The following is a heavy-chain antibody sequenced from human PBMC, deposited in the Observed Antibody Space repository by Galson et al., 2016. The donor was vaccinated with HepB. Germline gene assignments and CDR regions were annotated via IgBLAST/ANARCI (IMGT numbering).Heavy chain of an antibody. V-gene: IGHV3-23*01. D-gene: IGHD6-13*01. CDR1: GFTFSSYA. J-gene: IGHJ4*02. CDR3: ARYSDSWAPFDY. Sequence: SLRLSCAASGFTFSSYAMTWVRQAPGKGLEWVSGISGSGANTYYANAVKGRVTIPRDNSNNTLYLQLNSLRAEDTALYFCARYSDSWAPFDYWGQGSLVTVSS. CDR2: ISGSGANT.